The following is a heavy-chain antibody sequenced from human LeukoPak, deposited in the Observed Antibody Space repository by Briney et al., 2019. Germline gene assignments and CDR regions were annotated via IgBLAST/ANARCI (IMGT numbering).Heavy chain of an antibody. CDR1: GYIFTGYY. Sequence: ASVKVSCKASGYIFTGYYIHWVRQAPGQGLEWMGWINPHSGGTNYAQKFQGRVTMTRDTSISTAYMELSRLRSDDTAVYYCARDRDYYDSIGYYYEGGSLDYWGQGTLVTVSS. V-gene: IGHV1-2*02. D-gene: IGHD3-22*01. CDR3: ARDRDYYDSIGYYYEGGSLDY. J-gene: IGHJ4*02. CDR2: INPHSGGT.